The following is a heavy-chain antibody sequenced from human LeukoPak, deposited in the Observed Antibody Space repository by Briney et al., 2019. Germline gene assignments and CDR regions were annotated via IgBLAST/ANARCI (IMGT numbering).Heavy chain of an antibody. CDR3: AREGSDIVVVPAFGNYYFDY. CDR2: FSSGGSTI. V-gene: IGHV3-48*03. D-gene: IGHD2-2*01. Sequence: GGSLSLSGAASGFTFSSYEMNWVPQAQGKGREWVSYFSSGGSTIYYADSVKGRFTISRDNAKNSLYLQMNSLRAEDTAVYYCAREGSDIVVVPAFGNYYFDYWGQGTLVTVSS. J-gene: IGHJ4*02. CDR1: GFTFSSYE.